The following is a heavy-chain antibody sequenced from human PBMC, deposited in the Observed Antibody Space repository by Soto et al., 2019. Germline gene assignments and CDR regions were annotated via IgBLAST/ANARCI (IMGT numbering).Heavy chain of an antibody. J-gene: IGHJ4*02. CDR2: IIPILGIA. Sequence: ASVKVSCKASGGTFSSYTISWVRQAPGQGLEWMGRIIPILGIANYAQKFQGRVTITADKSTSTAYMELSSLRSEDTAVYYCARDLCLSVGTIFGVATPGPLCNWGQGTLVTVSS. CDR1: GGTFSSYT. D-gene: IGHD3-3*01. V-gene: IGHV1-69*04. CDR3: ARDLCLSVGTIFGVATPGPLCN.